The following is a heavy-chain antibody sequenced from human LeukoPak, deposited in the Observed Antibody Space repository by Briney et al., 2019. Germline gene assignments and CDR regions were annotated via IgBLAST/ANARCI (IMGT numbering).Heavy chain of an antibody. V-gene: IGHV1-8*01. Sequence: ASVKASCKASGYTFTSYDINWVRQATGQGLEWMGWMNPNSGNTGYAQKFQGRVTMTRNTSISTAYMELSSLRSEDTAVYYCARGLWFGEFYYYYMDVWGKGTTVTVSS. CDR1: GYTFTSYD. CDR2: MNPNSGNT. J-gene: IGHJ6*03. CDR3: ARGLWFGEFYYYYMDV. D-gene: IGHD3-10*01.